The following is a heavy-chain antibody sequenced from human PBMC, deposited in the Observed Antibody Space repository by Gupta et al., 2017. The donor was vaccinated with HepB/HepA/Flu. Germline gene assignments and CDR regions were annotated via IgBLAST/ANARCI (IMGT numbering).Heavy chain of an antibody. D-gene: IGHD1-26*01. J-gene: IGHJ5*02. CDR3: ARDQGSGSYLGARWFDP. CDR2: ISSSSSTI. Sequence: EVQLVESGGGLVQPGGSLRLSCAASGFTFSSSSMNWVRQAPGKGLEWVSYISSSSSTIYYADSVKGRFTISRDNAKNSLYLQMNSLRDEDTAVYYCARDQGSGSYLGARWFDPWGQGTLVTVSS. V-gene: IGHV3-48*02. CDR1: GFTFSSSS.